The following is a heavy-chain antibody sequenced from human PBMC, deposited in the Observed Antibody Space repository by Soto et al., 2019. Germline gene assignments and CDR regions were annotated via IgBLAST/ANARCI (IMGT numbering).Heavy chain of an antibody. CDR2: ISGSGDTT. D-gene: IGHD1-7*01. CDR1: GFIFSNYA. Sequence: SLRLSCEASGFIFSNYAMNWIRQAPGKGLEWVSEISGSGDTTYYRDSVKGRFTISRDNSKNTLYLQIHSLSAEDTAIYYCVKAEIWKYGIFDSWGHGTLVTVSS. J-gene: IGHJ4*01. V-gene: IGHV3-23*01. CDR3: VKAEIWKYGIFDS.